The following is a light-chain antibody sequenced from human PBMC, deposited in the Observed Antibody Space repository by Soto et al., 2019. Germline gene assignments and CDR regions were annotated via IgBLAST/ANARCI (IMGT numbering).Light chain of an antibody. CDR1: QGIRND. CDR3: QQHSNWPLIT. CDR2: AAS. V-gene: IGKV1-6*01. Sequence: IQMTQSPSTLSASVGDRSTITCMASQGIRNDLGWYQQKPGKAPKLLIYAASSLQTGVPSRFSGSGSGTDFTLTISSLEPEDFAVYYCQQHSNWPLITVGQGTRLEIK. J-gene: IGKJ5*01.